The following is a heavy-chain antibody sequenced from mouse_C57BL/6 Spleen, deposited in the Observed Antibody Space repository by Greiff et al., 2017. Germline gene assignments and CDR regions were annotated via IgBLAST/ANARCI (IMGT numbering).Heavy chain of an antibody. CDR1: GYTFTSYW. D-gene: IGHD1-1*01. J-gene: IGHJ3*01. V-gene: IGHV1-64*01. CDR2: INPNSGST. Sequence: QVQLQQPGAELVKPGASVTLSCKASGYTFTSYWMHWVKQRPGQGLEWIGMINPNSGSTNYNEKFKSKATLTVDKSSSTAYMQLSSLTSEDSAVYYCARCVITTVVPDYWGQGTLVTVSA. CDR3: ARCVITTVVPDY.